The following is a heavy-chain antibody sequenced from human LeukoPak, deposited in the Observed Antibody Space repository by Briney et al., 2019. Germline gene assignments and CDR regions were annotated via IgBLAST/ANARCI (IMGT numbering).Heavy chain of an antibody. D-gene: IGHD4-17*01. J-gene: IGHJ4*02. CDR3: ARDKYGDYGIDC. CDR2: IRYDGSNQ. V-gene: IGHV3-30*02. CDR1: GFTFSSYG. Sequence: GGSLRLSCAASGFTFSSYGMHWGRQAPGKGLEWVAFIRYDGSNQYYADSVQGRFTIARDNSKNTLYLQMNSLRAEDTAVYYCARDKYGDYGIDCWGQGTLVTVSS.